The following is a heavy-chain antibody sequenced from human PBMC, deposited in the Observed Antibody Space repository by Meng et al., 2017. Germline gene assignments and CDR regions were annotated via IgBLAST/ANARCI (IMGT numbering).Heavy chain of an antibody. V-gene: IGHV4-59*01. CDR1: GGSISSYY. CDR3: AGTEDYYFDY. J-gene: IGHJ4*02. D-gene: IGHD3/OR15-3a*01. Sequence: ESLKISCTVSGGSISSYYWSWIRQPPGKGLEWIGYIYYSGSTNYNPSLKSRVTISVDTSKNQFSLKLSSVTAADTAVYYCAGTEDYYFDYWGQGTLVTVSS. CDR2: IYYSGST.